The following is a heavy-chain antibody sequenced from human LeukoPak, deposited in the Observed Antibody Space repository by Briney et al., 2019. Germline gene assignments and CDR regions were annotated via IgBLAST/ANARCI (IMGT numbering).Heavy chain of an antibody. Sequence: PSETLSLTCTVSGGSFSSYYWSWIRQPPGKGLEWIGYIYYSGSTNYNPSLKSRVTISVDTSKNQFSLKLSSVTAADTAVYYCAREVVVAANNWFDPWGQGTLVTVSS. CDR3: AREVVVAANNWFDP. CDR2: IYYSGST. CDR1: GGSFSSYY. V-gene: IGHV4-59*01. D-gene: IGHD2-15*01. J-gene: IGHJ5*02.